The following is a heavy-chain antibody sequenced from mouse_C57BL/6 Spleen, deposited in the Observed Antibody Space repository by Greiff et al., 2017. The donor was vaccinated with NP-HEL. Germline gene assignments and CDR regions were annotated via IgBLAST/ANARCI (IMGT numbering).Heavy chain of an antibody. CDR2: ISYSGST. V-gene: IGHV3-8*01. J-gene: IGHJ1*03. D-gene: IGHD1-1*01. CDR1: GYSITSDY. CDR3: ARERDYYGSSWYFDV. Sequence: EVQRVESGPGLAKPSQTLSLTCSVTGYSITSDYWNWIRKFPGNKLEYMGYISYSGSTYYNPSLKSRISITRDTSKNQYYLQLNSVTTEDTATYYCARERDYYGSSWYFDVWGTGTTVTVSS.